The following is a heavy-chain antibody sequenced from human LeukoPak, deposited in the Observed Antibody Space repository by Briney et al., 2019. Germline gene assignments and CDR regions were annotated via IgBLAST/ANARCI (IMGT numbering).Heavy chain of an antibody. CDR3: ARDYYGSGSTAQYYYGMDV. J-gene: IGHJ6*04. D-gene: IGHD3-10*01. V-gene: IGHV1-69*13. CDR1: GGTFISYA. CDR2: IIPIFGTA. Sequence: ASVTVSCKASGGTFISYAISWVRQAPGQGLEWMGGIIPIFGTANYAQKFQGRVTITADASTSTAYMELSSLRSEDTAVYYCARDYYGSGSTAQYYYGMDVWGKGTTVTVSS.